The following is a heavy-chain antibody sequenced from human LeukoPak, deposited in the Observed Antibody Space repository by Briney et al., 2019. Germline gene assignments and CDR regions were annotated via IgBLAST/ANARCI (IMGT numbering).Heavy chain of an antibody. Sequence: GGSLSLSCAASGFIFSTYTMNWVRQAPGKGLEGVSYISSTDSTIYYADSVQGRFTISRDNAKNSLYLLMNSLRAEDTAVYYCARDLDGAVAFDIWGQGTMVTVSS. V-gene: IGHV3-48*01. CDR3: ARDLDGAVAFDI. D-gene: IGHD1-1*01. J-gene: IGHJ3*02. CDR1: GFIFSTYT. CDR2: ISSTDSTI.